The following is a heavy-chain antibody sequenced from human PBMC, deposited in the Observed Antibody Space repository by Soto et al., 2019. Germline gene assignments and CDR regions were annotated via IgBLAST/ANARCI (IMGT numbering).Heavy chain of an antibody. V-gene: IGHV3-48*02. Sequence: PGGSLRLSCAASGFTFSSCSMNWVRQAPGKGLEWVSYITSSSSTIYYADSVKGRFTISRDNAKNSLYLQMNSLRDEDTAVYYCASGYCSGGSCYAPGGMDVWGQGTTVTASS. J-gene: IGHJ6*02. CDR3: ASGYCSGGSCYAPGGMDV. CDR2: ITSSSSTI. D-gene: IGHD2-15*01. CDR1: GFTFSSCS.